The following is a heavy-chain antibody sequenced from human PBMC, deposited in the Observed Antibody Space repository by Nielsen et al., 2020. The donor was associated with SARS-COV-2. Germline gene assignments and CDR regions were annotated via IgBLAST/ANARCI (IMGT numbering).Heavy chain of an antibody. J-gene: IGHJ4*02. V-gene: IGHV5-10-1*01. CDR2: IDPSDSYT. Sequence: GGSLRLSCKGSGYSFTSYWISWVRQMPGKGLEWMGRIDPSDSYTNYSPSFQGHVTISADKSISTAYLQWSSLKASDTAMYYCARHWRSSSPFDYWGQGTLVTVSS. D-gene: IGHD6-6*01. CDR1: GYSFTSYW. CDR3: ARHWRSSSPFDY.